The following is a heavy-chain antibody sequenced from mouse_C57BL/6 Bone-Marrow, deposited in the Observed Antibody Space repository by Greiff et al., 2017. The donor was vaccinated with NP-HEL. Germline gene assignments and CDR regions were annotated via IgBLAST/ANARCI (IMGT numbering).Heavy chain of an antibody. J-gene: IGHJ1*03. CDR3: TTFDYDGDWYFDV. V-gene: IGHV14-4*01. D-gene: IGHD2-4*01. Sequence: EVKLQESGAELVRPGASVKLSCTASGFNIKDDYMHWVKQRPEQGLEWIGWIDPENGDTEYASKFQGKATITADTSSNTAYLQLSSLTSEDTAVYYCTTFDYDGDWYFDVWGTGTTVTVSS. CDR2: IDPENGDT. CDR1: GFNIKDDY.